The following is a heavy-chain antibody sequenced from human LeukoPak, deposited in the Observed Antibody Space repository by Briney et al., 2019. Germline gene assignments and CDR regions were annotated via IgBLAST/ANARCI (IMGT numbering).Heavy chain of an antibody. CDR3: ARAPTAYSSGWYVDY. Sequence: PGGSLGLSCAASGFTLDDYGMSWVRQAPGKGLEWVSGINWNGGSTGYADSVKGRFTISRDNAKNSLYLQMNSLRAEDTALYYCARAPTAYSSGWYVDYWGQGTLVTVSS. J-gene: IGHJ4*02. CDR1: GFTLDDYG. V-gene: IGHV3-20*04. CDR2: INWNGGST. D-gene: IGHD6-19*01.